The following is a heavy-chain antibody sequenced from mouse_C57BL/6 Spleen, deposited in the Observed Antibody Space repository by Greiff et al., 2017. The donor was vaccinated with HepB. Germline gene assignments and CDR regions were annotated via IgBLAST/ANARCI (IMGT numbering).Heavy chain of an antibody. V-gene: IGHV1-62-2*01. D-gene: IGHD1-1*01. CDR2: FYPGSGSI. CDR1: GYTFTEYT. Sequence: QVQLQQSGAELVKPGASVKLSCKASGYTFTEYTIHWVKQRSGQGLEWIGWFYPGSGSIKYNEKFKDKATLTADKSSSTVYMELSRLTSEYSAVYFCARHEEGYYYGSYAMDYWGQGTSVTVSS. J-gene: IGHJ4*01. CDR3: ARHEEGYYYGSYAMDY.